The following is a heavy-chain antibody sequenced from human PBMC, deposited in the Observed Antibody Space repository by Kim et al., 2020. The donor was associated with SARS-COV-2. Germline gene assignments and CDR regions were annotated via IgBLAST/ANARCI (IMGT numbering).Heavy chain of an antibody. CDR3: PTDPHDSFGY. CDR1: GFTFSNAW. CDR2: IKSKTDGGTT. Sequence: GGSLRLSCAASGFTFSNAWMSWVRQAPGKGLEWVGCIKSKTDGGTTDYAAPVKGRFTISRADAKHTLYLQMNSLKTVDTAVYYCPTDPHDSFGYWGQGTLVTVSS. J-gene: IGHJ4*02. D-gene: IGHD2-21*02. V-gene: IGHV3-15*01.